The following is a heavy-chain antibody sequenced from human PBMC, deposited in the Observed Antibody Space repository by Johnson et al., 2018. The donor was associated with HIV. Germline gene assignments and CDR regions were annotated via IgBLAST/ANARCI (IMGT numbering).Heavy chain of an antibody. CDR1: GFTFSSYW. D-gene: IGHD3-22*01. CDR3: ARPRGSSGRHGAFDI. J-gene: IGHJ3*02. CDR2: IKQDGSEK. V-gene: IGHV3-7*01. Sequence: VQLVESGGGLVQPGGSLRLSCAASGFTFSSYWMNWVRQAPGKGLEWVASIKQDGSEKYYVDSVKGRFNISRDNAKNSLFLQMNSLRAEDTAVYYCARPRGSSGRHGAFDIWGQGTMVTVSS.